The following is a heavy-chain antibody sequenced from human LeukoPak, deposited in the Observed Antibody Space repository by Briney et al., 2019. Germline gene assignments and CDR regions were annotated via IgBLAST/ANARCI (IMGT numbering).Heavy chain of an antibody. Sequence: SETLSLTCTVSGGSISSGSYYWSWIRQPTGKGLEWIGRIYTSGSTNYNPSLKSRVTISVDTSKNQFSLKLSSVTAADTAVYYCARLGSAGTTRALIDYWGQGTLVTVSS. CDR2: IYTSGST. J-gene: IGHJ4*02. V-gene: IGHV4-61*02. CDR1: GGSISSGSYY. CDR3: ARLGSAGTTRALIDY. D-gene: IGHD1-1*01.